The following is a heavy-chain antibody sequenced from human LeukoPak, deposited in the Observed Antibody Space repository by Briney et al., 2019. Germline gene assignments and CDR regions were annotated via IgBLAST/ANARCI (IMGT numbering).Heavy chain of an antibody. CDR3: ARTIVATNHYYYYGMDV. CDR1: GFTFSSYA. D-gene: IGHD5-12*01. Sequence: GGSLRLSCAASGFTFSSYAMHWVRQAPGKGLGWGAVISYDGSNEYYADSVKGRFTISRDNSKNTLYLQMNSLRAEDTAVYYCARTIVATNHYYYYGMDVWGQGTTVTVSS. J-gene: IGHJ6*02. V-gene: IGHV3-30-3*01. CDR2: ISYDGSNE.